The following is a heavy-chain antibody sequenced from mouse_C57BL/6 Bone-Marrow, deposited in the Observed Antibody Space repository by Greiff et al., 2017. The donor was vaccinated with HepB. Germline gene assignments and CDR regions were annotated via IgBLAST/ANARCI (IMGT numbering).Heavy chain of an antibody. Sequence: EVKLVESGGGLVKPGGSLKLSCAASGFTFSSYAMSWVRQTPEKRLEWVATISDGGSYTYYPDNVKGRFTISRDNAKNNQYLQMSHLKSEDTTMYYCARVFTMICFDYWGQGTTLTVSS. J-gene: IGHJ2*01. CDR2: ISDGGSYT. D-gene: IGHD2-4*01. CDR3: ARVFTMICFDY. V-gene: IGHV5-4*03. CDR1: GFTFSSYA.